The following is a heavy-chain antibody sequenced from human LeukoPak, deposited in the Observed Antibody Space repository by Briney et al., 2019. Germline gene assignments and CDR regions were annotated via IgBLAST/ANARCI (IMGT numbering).Heavy chain of an antibody. J-gene: IGHJ3*02. CDR2: IYYSGST. D-gene: IGHD3-10*01. V-gene: IGHV4-59*01. CDR3: ARPYYGSDASAFDI. Sequence: SETLSLTCTVSGGSISSYYWSWIRQPPGKGLEWIGYIYYSGSTNYNPSLKSRVTISVDTSKNQFSLKLSSVTAADTAVYYCARPYYGSDASAFDIWGQGTMVTVSS. CDR1: GGSISSYY.